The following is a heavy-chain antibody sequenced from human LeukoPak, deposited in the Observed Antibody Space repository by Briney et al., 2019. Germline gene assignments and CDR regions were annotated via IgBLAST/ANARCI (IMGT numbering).Heavy chain of an antibody. Sequence: GSSVKVSCKASGGTFSSYAISWVRQAPGQGLEWVGGIIPIFGTANYAQKFQGRVTITADESTSTAYMELSSLRSEDTAVYYCARARITIFGVVIMDDAFDIWGQGTMVTVSS. CDR2: IIPIFGTA. CDR1: GGTFSSYA. J-gene: IGHJ3*02. CDR3: ARARITIFGVVIMDDAFDI. D-gene: IGHD3-3*01. V-gene: IGHV1-69*01.